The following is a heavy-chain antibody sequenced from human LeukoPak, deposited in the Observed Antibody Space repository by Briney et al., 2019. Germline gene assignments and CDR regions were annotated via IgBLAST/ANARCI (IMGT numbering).Heavy chain of an antibody. J-gene: IGHJ4*02. CDR3: ARDNWNDVSYFDY. Sequence: SETLSLTCTVSGGSISSGGYYWSWIRQPPGKGLEWIEYIYHSGSTYYNPSLKSRVTISVDRSKNQFSLKLSSVTAADTAVYYCARDNWNDVSYFDYWGQGTLVTVSS. CDR1: GGSISSGGYY. CDR2: IYHSGST. D-gene: IGHD1-1*01. V-gene: IGHV4-30-2*01.